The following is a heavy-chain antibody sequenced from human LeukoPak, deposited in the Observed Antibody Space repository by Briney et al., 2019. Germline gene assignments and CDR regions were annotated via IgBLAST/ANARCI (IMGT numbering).Heavy chain of an antibody. CDR3: VRGGKYFDY. Sequence: QPGGSLRLSCAASGFTFSNYGMNWVRQAPGKGLEWISYISSSSSLIYYADSVKGRFTISRDNAKNSLYLQMNSLRDEDTAVYYCVRGGKYFDYWGQGTLVTVSS. CDR1: GFTFSNYG. CDR2: ISSSSSLI. V-gene: IGHV3-48*02. J-gene: IGHJ4*02.